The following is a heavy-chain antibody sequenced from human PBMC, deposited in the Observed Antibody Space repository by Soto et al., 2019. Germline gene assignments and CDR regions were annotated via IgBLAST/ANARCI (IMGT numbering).Heavy chain of an antibody. Sequence: SETLSLTCTVSGGSISSGGYYWSWIRQHPGKGLEWIGYIYYSGSTYYNPSLKSRVTISVDTSKNQFSLKLSSVTAADTAVYYGARVTNGSGSYYFDLSRFDPWGQGTLVTVSS. V-gene: IGHV4-31*03. CDR1: GGSISSGGYY. CDR3: ARVTNGSGSYYFDLSRFDP. CDR2: IYYSGST. D-gene: IGHD3-10*01. J-gene: IGHJ5*02.